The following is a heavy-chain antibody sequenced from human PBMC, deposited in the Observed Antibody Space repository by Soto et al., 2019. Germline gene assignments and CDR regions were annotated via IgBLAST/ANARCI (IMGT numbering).Heavy chain of an antibody. D-gene: IGHD6-6*01. Sequence: PSETLSLTCTVSGGSISSSSYYWGWIRQPPGKGLEWIGSIYYSGSTYYNPSLKSRVTISVDTSKNQFSLKLSSVTAADTAVYYCARTDSSSPRYKSYYYYYYMDVRGKRTTVTVSS. CDR1: GGSISSSSYY. CDR2: IYYSGST. J-gene: IGHJ6*03. V-gene: IGHV4-39*01. CDR3: ARTDSSSPRYKSYYYYYYMDV.